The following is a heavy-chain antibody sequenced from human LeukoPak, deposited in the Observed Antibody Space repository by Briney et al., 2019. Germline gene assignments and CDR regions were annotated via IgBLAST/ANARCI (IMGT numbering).Heavy chain of an antibody. Sequence: SETLSLTCAVYGGSLSGYYWSWIRQPPGKGLEWIGEINHSGSTNYNPSLKSRVTISVDTSKNQFSLKLSSVTAADTAVYYCATRLHYYYDTSPSFFDIWGQGTMVTVSS. D-gene: IGHD3-22*01. V-gene: IGHV4-34*01. CDR3: ATRLHYYYDTSPSFFDI. CDR2: INHSGST. J-gene: IGHJ3*02. CDR1: GGSLSGYY.